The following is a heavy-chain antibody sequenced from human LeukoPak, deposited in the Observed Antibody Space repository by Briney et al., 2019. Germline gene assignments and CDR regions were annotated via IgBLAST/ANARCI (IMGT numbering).Heavy chain of an antibody. Sequence: GGSLRLSCAASGFTFSNAWMDWVRRAPGKGLEWVANIKQDGSEKNYVDSVKGRFTISRDNAKNSLYLQMNNLRVEDTAMYYCAGGTGFIIKDWGQGTLVTVSS. CDR3: AGGTGFIIKD. D-gene: IGHD3-9*01. CDR2: IKQDGSEK. CDR1: GFTFSNAW. V-gene: IGHV3-7*03. J-gene: IGHJ4*02.